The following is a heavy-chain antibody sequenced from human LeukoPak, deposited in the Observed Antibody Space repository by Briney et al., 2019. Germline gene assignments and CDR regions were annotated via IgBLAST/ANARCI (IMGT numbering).Heavy chain of an antibody. CDR2: IYYSGST. D-gene: IGHD4/OR15-4a*01. J-gene: IGHJ4*02. CDR3: ARGAVDYGPNFDY. CDR1: GGFISSNSYY. Sequence: SETLSLTCTVSGGFISSNSYYWGWIRQPPGKGLEWIGSIYYSGSTYYNPSLKSRVTISVDTSKNQFSLKLSSVTAADTAVYYCARGAVDYGPNFDYWGQGTLVTVSS. V-gene: IGHV4-39*07.